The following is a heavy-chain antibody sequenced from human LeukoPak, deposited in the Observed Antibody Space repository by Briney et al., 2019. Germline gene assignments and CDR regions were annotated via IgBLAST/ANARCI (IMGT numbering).Heavy chain of an antibody. CDR3: ARGRSYYTY. CDR2: IHYGGTT. CDR1: GGSIGSGYY. J-gene: IGHJ4*02. V-gene: IGHV4-39*07. Sequence: SETLSLTCTVSGGSIGSGYYWAWIRQPPGKGLEWIGSIHYGGTTHYNPSLKSRVTISVDTSRNQFSLKLNSVATADTAVYYCARGRSYYTYWGQGTLVTVSS. D-gene: IGHD1-26*01.